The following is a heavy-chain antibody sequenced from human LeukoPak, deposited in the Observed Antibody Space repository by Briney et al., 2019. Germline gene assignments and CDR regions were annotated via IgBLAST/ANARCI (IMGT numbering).Heavy chain of an antibody. V-gene: IGHV4-38-2*01. J-gene: IGHJ5*02. CDR1: GFSISSGYY. CDR3: ARHVGAASMYTWFDP. CDR2: IYHSGST. D-gene: IGHD1-26*01. Sequence: KPSETLSLTCAVSGFSISSGYYWGWGRPPPGKGLEWIGSIYHSGSTYYNPSVKRRVTISGDTSKNKFSLKLISVTATDTAVYYCARHVGAASMYTWFDPWGQGALVTVSS.